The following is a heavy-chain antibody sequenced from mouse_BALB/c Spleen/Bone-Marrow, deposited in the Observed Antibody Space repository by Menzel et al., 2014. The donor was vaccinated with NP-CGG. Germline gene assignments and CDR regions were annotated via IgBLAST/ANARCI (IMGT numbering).Heavy chain of an antibody. CDR2: IAPGSGST. V-gene: IGHV1S41*01. J-gene: IGHJ1*01. CDR3: ARSRDGYFDV. CDR1: GYTFTSYW. Sequence: DLVKPGASVKLSCKASGYTFTSYWINWIKQRPGQGLEWIGRIAPGSGSTYYNEMFKGKATLTVDTSSSTACIQLSSPSSEDSAVYFCARSRDGYFDVWGAGTTVTVSS.